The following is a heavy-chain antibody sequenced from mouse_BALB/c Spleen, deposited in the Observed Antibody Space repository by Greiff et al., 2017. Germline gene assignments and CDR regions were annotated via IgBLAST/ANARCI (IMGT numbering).Heavy chain of an antibody. CDR3: TRDRGAMDY. CDR2: ISSGGSYT. J-gene: IGHJ4*01. CDR1: GFTFSSYT. V-gene: IGHV5-6-4*01. Sequence: EVKLMESGGGLVKPGGSLKLSCAASGFTFSSYTMSWVRQTPEKRLEWVATISSGGSYTYYPDSVKGRFTISRDNAKNTLYLQMSSLKSEDTAMYYCTRDRGAMDYWGQGTSVTVSS. D-gene: IGHD3-1*01.